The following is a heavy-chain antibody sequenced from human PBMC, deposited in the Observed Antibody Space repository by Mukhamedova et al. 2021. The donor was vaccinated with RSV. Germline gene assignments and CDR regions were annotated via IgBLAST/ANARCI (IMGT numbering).Heavy chain of an antibody. J-gene: IGHJ6*03. CDR2: ISYDGSNQ. CDR3: ARGGVAAAGTGSDYYYMDV. D-gene: IGHD6-13*01. Sequence: HWVRQAPGKGLEWVAVISYDGSNQYADSVKGRFTISRDNSKNTLYLQMNSLRAEDTAGYYCARGGVAAAGTGSDYYYMDVWGQG. V-gene: IGHV3-30*03.